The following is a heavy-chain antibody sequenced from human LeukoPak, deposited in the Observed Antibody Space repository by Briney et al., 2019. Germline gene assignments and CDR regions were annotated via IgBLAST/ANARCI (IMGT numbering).Heavy chain of an antibody. J-gene: IGHJ3*02. D-gene: IGHD3-10*01. CDR3: ARGYYGSGSYYKTLGNAFDI. Sequence: PGGSLRLSCAASGFTVSSNYMSWVRQAPGKGLEWVSVIYSGGSTYYAGSVKGRFTISRDNSKNTLYLQMNSLRAEDTAVYYCARGYYGSGSYYKTLGNAFDIWGQGTMVTVSS. CDR1: GFTVSSNY. CDR2: IYSGGST. V-gene: IGHV3-53*01.